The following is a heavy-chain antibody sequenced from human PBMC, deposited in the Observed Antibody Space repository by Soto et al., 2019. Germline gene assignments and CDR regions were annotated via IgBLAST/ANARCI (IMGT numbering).Heavy chain of an antibody. CDR3: ATLPPRIVVEMAPFPL. J-gene: IGHJ4*02. D-gene: IGHD2-15*01. CDR2: IYHSGTA. V-gene: IGHV4-4*02. CDR1: GTYVSSTDL. Sequence: SETMSVTCVVAGTYVSSTDLWTWVNQAPGKGLEWLGEIYHSGTANYNPSLKSRATISVDKSNNQFSLKLTSVTAADTAVYYCATLPPRIVVEMAPFPLWGQGTPVTAPQ.